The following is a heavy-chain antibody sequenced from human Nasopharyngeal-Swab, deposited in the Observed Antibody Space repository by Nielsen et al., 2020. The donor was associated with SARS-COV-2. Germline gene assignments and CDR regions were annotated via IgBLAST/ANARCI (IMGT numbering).Heavy chain of an antibody. Sequence: SETLSLTCTVSRGSMSNIYWSWIRQSPGKGLEWIGSIYHTGSTTYSPSPKSRVTISMDTSGNQFFLSLSSVTAADTALYYCAGDYGGFSGLDFWGQGTLVTVSS. J-gene: IGHJ4*02. V-gene: IGHV4-59*12. CDR2: IYHTGST. D-gene: IGHD4-23*01. CDR3: AGDYGGFSGLDF. CDR1: RGSMSNIY.